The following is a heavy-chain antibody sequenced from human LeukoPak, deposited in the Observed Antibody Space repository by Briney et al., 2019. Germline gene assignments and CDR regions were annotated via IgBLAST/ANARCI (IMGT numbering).Heavy chain of an antibody. J-gene: IGHJ4*02. CDR3: ARDYSSSWYVFDY. Sequence: GGSLRLSCAASGLTFSSYSMNWVRQAPGKGLEWVSSISSSSSYIYYADSVKGRFTISRDNAKNSLYLQMNSLRAEDTAVYYCARDYSSSWYVFDYWGQGTLVTVSS. V-gene: IGHV3-21*01. CDR1: GLTFSSYS. CDR2: ISSSSSYI. D-gene: IGHD6-13*01.